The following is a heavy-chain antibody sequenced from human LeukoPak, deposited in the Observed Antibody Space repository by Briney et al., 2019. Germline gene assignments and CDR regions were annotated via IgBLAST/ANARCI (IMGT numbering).Heavy chain of an antibody. CDR2: ISSNGGST. CDR3: VKPEEPGTMLSWFDP. D-gene: IGHD1-7*01. V-gene: IGHV3-64D*09. CDR1: GFTFSSYA. Sequence: GGSLRLSCSAFGFTFSSYAMHWVRQAPGKGLEYVSAISSNGGSTYYADSVKGRFTISRDNSKNTLYLQMGSLRAEDTAVYYCVKPEEPGTMLSWFDPWGQGTLVTVSS. J-gene: IGHJ5*02.